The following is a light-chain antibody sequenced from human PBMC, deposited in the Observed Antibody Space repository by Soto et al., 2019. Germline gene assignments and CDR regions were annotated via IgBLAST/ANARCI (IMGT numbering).Light chain of an antibody. CDR2: AAS. CDR1: QGISSY. V-gene: IGKV1-39*01. Sequence: DIQLTQSPSSLSASAVERVTITCRVSQGISSYLNWYQQKPGKAPKLLIYAASSLQSGVPSRFSGSGSGKDFTLTISSLQPEDFATYYCQQSYSTPPITFGQGTRLEIK. CDR3: QQSYSTPPIT. J-gene: IGKJ5*01.